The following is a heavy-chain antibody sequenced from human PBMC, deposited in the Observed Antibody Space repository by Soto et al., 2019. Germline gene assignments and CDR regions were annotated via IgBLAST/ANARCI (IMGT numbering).Heavy chain of an antibody. Sequence: GEALKISCKGSGYSYTSYWIGWVRQVPGKGLEGMGIIYPGDSDTRYSPSFQGQVTISADKSISTAYLQWNSLKASDTAMYYCARQASTIFGVVKDYYYYYGMDVWGQGTTVPVSS. CDR3: ARQASTIFGVVKDYYYYYGMDV. CDR1: GYSYTSYW. D-gene: IGHD3-3*01. V-gene: IGHV5-51*01. CDR2: IYPGDSDT. J-gene: IGHJ6*02.